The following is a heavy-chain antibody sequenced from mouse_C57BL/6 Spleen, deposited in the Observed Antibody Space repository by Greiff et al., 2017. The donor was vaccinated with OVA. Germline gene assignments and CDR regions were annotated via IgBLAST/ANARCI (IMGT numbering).Heavy chain of an antibody. CDR3: ARYYGSSSFDY. CDR2: IDPSDSYT. CDR1: GYTFTSYW. D-gene: IGHD1-1*01. J-gene: IGHJ2*01. Sequence: QVQLQQPGAELVKPGASVKLSCKASGYTFTSYWMQWVKQRPGQGLEWIGEIDPSDSYTNYNQKFKGKATLTVDTSSSTAYMQLSSLTSEDSAVYYCARYYGSSSFDYWGQGTTLTVSS. V-gene: IGHV1-50*01.